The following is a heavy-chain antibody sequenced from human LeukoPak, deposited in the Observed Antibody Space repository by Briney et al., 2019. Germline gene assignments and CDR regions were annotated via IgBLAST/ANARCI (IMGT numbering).Heavy chain of an antibody. J-gene: IGHJ4*02. V-gene: IGHV1-3*01. Sequence: ASVKVSCKASGYTFTSYAMHWVRQAPGQRLEWMGWINAGNGNTKYSQKFQGRVTITRDTSASTAYMELSSLRSEDTAVYYCARVECSSTSCYVGILDYWGQGTLVTVSS. D-gene: IGHD2-2*01. CDR1: GYTFTSYA. CDR3: ARVECSSTSCYVGILDY. CDR2: INAGNGNT.